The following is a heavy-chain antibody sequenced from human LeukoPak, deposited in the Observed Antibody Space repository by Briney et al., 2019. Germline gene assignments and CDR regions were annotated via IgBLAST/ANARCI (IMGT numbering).Heavy chain of an antibody. CDR3: ARRGFYGDYAFDY. D-gene: IGHD4-17*01. V-gene: IGHV3-11*01. CDR2: ISSSGSTI. Sequence: PGGSLRLSCAASGFTFSSYWMSWIRQAPGKGLEWVSYISSSGSTIYYADSAKGRFTISRDNAKNSLYLQMSSLRAEDTAVYYCARRGFYGDYAFDYWGQGTLVTVSS. J-gene: IGHJ4*02. CDR1: GFTFSSYW.